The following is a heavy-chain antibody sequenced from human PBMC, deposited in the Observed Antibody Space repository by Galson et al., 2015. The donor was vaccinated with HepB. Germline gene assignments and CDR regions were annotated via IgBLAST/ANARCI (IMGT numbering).Heavy chain of an antibody. CDR3: ARDTGMWRGWYANYFDY. CDR1: GFTFSSYA. J-gene: IGHJ4*02. CDR2: ISYDGSNK. D-gene: IGHD6-19*01. Sequence: SLRLSCAASGFTFSSYAMHWVRQAPGKGLEWVAVISYDGSNKYYADSVKGRFTISRDNSKNTLYLQMNSLRAEDTAVYYCARDTGMWRGWYANYFDYWGQGTLVTVSS. V-gene: IGHV3-30-3*01.